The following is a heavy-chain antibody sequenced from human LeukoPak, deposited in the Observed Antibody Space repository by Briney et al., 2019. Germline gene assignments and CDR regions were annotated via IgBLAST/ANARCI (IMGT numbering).Heavy chain of an antibody. D-gene: IGHD3-22*01. Sequence: PSQTLSLTCTVSGGSISSGGYYLSWIRQHPEKGLEWIVYIYYSGSTYYNPSLKSRVTISVDTSKNQFSLKLSSVTAADTAVYYCARVVSYYDSSGYYHGMDVWGQGTTVTVSS. CDR3: ARVVSYYDSSGYYHGMDV. V-gene: IGHV4-31*03. CDR1: GGSISSGGYY. CDR2: IYYSGST. J-gene: IGHJ6*02.